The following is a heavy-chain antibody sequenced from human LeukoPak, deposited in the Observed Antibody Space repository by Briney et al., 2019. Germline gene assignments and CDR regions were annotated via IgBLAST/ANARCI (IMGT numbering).Heavy chain of an antibody. CDR3: ARGIAVAGTMPNIDP. J-gene: IGHJ5*02. D-gene: IGHD6-19*01. Sequence: KSGGSLRLSCAASGFTFSSYSMNWVRQAPGKGLEWVSSISSSSSYIYYTDSVKGRFTISRDNAKNSLYLQMNSLRAEDTAVYYCARGIAVAGTMPNIDPWGQGTLVTVSS. V-gene: IGHV3-21*01. CDR2: ISSSSSYI. CDR1: GFTFSSYS.